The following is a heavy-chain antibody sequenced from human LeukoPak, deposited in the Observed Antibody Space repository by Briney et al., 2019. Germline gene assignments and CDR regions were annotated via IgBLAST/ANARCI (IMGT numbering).Heavy chain of an antibody. D-gene: IGHD3-22*01. CDR2: ISYDGSNS. CDR1: GFTFSSYG. Sequence: PGGSLRLSCAASGFTFSSYGMHWVRQAPGKGLEWVALISYDGSNSYYADSVKGRFTMSRDNSKNTLYLQMNSLRAEDTVVYYCAASYYYDSTRYYSPGYWGQGTLVTVSS. V-gene: IGHV3-30*03. CDR3: AASYYYDSTRYYSPGY. J-gene: IGHJ4*02.